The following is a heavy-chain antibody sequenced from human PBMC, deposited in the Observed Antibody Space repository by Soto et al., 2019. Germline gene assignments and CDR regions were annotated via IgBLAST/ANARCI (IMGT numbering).Heavy chain of an antibody. CDR3: ARVPGP. CDR2: IYHSGST. D-gene: IGHD7-27*01. J-gene: IGHJ5*02. CDR1: GGSITNYY. V-gene: IGHV4-59*12. Sequence: SETLSLTCTVSGGSITNYYWGWIRQPPGKGLEWIGYIYHSGSTYYNPSLKSRVTISVDRSKNQFSLKLSSVTAADTAVYYCARVPGPSGQGTLVTVSS.